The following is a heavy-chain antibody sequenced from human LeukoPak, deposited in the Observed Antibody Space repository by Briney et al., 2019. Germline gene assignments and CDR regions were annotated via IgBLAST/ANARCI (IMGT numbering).Heavy chain of an antibody. CDR1: GGSISSGSYY. CDR3: ARDYDMLRGMDV. D-gene: IGHD3-9*01. J-gene: IGHJ6*04. Sequence: SETLSLTCTVSGGSISSGSYYWSWIRQPAGKGLEWIGRIYTSGSTNYNPSLKSRVIISVDTSKNQFSLKLSSVTAADTAVYYCARDYDMLRGMDVWGKGTTVTISS. V-gene: IGHV4-61*02. CDR2: IYTSGST.